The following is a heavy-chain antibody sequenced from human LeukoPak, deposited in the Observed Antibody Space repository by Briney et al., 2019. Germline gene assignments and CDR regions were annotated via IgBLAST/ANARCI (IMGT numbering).Heavy chain of an antibody. CDR3: ARDQGFLVGYLYYFDY. CDR1: GGTFSNYA. J-gene: IGHJ4*02. Sequence: GASVKVSCKASGGTFSNYAITWVRQAPGQGLEWMGGIIPLFGTANYAQKFQGRVTITADKSTSTAYMDLRSLRSEDTAVYYCARDQGFLVGYLYYFDYWGQGTLVTVSS. D-gene: IGHD3-3*01. V-gene: IGHV1-69*06. CDR2: IIPLFGTA.